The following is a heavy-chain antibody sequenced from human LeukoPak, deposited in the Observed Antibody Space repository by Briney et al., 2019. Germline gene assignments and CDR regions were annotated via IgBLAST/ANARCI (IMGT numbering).Heavy chain of an antibody. J-gene: IGHJ4*02. CDR3: ARQSPYGDYTVN. CDR1: GGSISSGSYY. CDR2: IYTSGST. D-gene: IGHD4-17*01. Sequence: SETLSLTCTVSGGSISSGSYYWSWIRQPAGKGLEWIGRIYTSGSTNYNPSLKSRVTISVDTSKNQFSLKLSSVTAADTAVYYCARQSPYGDYTVNWGQGTLVTVSS. V-gene: IGHV4-61*02.